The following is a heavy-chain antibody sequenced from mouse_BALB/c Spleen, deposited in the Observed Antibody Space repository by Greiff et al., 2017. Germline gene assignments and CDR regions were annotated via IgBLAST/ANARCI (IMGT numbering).Heavy chain of an antibody. Sequence: VQLKQSGPGLVKPSQSLSLTCSVTGYSITSGYYWNWIRQFPGNKLEWMGYISYDGSNNYNPSLKNRISITRDTSKNQFFLKLNSVTTEDTATYYCARGEGPWGQGTSVTVSS. V-gene: IGHV3-6*02. CDR3: ARGEGP. CDR2: ISYDGSN. CDR1: GYSITSGYY. J-gene: IGHJ4*01.